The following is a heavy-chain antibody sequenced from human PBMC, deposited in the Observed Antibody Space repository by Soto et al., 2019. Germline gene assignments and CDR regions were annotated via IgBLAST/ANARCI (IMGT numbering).Heavy chain of an antibody. CDR2: IRYSGSS. CDR1: GGSISSYY. V-gene: IGHV4-59*01. CDR3: ARGMTTVTTFDY. J-gene: IGHJ4*02. Sequence: PSETLSLTCTVSGGSISSYYWSWIRQPPGKGLEWIGYIRYSGSSNYNPSLKSRVTTSVDTSKNQFSLRLTSVTAADTAVYYCARGMTTVTTFDYWGRGTLVTVSS. D-gene: IGHD4-17*01.